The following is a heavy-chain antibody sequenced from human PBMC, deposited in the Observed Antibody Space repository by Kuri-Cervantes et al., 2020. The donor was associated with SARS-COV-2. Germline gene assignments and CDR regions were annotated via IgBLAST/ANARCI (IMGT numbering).Heavy chain of an antibody. J-gene: IGHJ4*02. CDR2: INPNSGGT. V-gene: IGHV1-2*02. Sequence: ASVKVSCKASGYTFTGYYMHWVRQAPGQGLEWMGWINPNSGGTNYAQKFQGRVTMTRDTSISTAYMELSRLRSDDTAVYYCARDFRPSGGYFDYWGQGTLVTVSS. CDR3: ARDFRPSGGYFDY. D-gene: IGHD3-10*01. CDR1: GYTFTGYY.